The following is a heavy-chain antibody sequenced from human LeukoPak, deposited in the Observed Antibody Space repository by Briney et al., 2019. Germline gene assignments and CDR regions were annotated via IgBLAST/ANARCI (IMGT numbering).Heavy chain of an antibody. V-gene: IGHV4-61*05. D-gene: IGHD3-3*01. Sequence: SETLSLTCTVSGGSISSSSYYWGWIRQPPGKGLEWIGYIYYSSTNYNPSLKSRVTLSVDTSKNQFSLNLSSVTAADTAVYYCARGFWSGYSYYFDYWGHGTLVTVSS. CDR1: GGSISSSSYY. J-gene: IGHJ4*01. CDR3: ARGFWSGYSYYFDY. CDR2: IYYSST.